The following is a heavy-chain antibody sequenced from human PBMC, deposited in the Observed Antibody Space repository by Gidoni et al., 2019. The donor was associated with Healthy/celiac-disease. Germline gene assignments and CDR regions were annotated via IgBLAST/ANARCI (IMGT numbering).Heavy chain of an antibody. CDR1: GFTFRSYG. V-gene: IGHV3-30*18. CDR3: AKEETYYYDSSGYFDY. J-gene: IGHJ4*02. CDR2: ISYDGSNK. D-gene: IGHD3-22*01. Sequence: QVQLVESGGGVVQPGRSLRLSCAAPGFTFRSYGIPWVRQAPGKGLEWVAVISYDGSNKYYADSVKGRFTISRDNSKNTLYLQMNSLRAEDTAVYYCAKEETYYYDSSGYFDYWGQGTLVTVSS.